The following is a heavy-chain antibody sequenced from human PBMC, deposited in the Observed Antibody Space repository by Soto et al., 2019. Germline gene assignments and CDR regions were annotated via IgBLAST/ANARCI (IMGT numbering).Heavy chain of an antibody. CDR1: GGSISHYY. J-gene: IGHJ2*01. D-gene: IGHD6-13*01. CDR3: AGGGSSWSGAWYFDL. CDR2: IYYSGSA. V-gene: IGHV4-59*01. Sequence: QVQLQESGPGLVKPSETLSLTCTVSGGSISHYYWSWIRQPPGKGLEWIGYIYYSGSANYNPSLMSRVFISVDTFKHQFSLQLSSVTAADTAVYFCAGGGSSWSGAWYFDLWGRGTLVTVSS.